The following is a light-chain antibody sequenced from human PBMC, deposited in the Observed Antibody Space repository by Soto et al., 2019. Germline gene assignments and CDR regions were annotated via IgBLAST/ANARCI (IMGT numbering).Light chain of an antibody. CDR2: KAS. CDR3: QQYKSYPPT. Sequence: DIQMTQSPSTLSASVADRVTVTCRASQSISSWLAWYQQKPGKAPTTQIYKASTLESGVPSRFSGSGSGTEFTLTISSMQPDDSAAYYCQQYKSYPPTFVQGTKVEIK. CDR1: QSISSW. V-gene: IGKV1-5*03. J-gene: IGKJ1*01.